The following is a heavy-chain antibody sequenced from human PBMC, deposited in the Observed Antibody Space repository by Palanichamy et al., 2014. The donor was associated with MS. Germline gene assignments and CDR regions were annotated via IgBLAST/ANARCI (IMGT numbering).Heavy chain of an antibody. CDR1: GFTFSSFG. Sequence: QVQLVESGGGPWSSLGRSLRLSCAASGFTFSSFGMHWVRQAPGKGLECVAVISYDGSHIYYGDSVKGRFTISRDNSNNTLYLQMNSLRAEDTALYYCAKDRGWVAAPEYWGQGTLVTVSS. V-gene: IGHV3-30*18. D-gene: IGHD1-26*01. J-gene: IGHJ4*02. CDR2: ISYDGSHI. CDR3: AKDRGWVAAPEY.